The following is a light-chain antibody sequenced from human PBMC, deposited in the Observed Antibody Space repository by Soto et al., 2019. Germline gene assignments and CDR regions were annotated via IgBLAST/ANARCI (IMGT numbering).Light chain of an antibody. V-gene: IGKV3-15*01. CDR3: QQYNNWPLT. CDR2: GAS. J-gene: IGKJ4*01. Sequence: EMAMTQSPATLSVSPGERATRSCRASQSVSSNIAWYQQKPGQAPRLLIYGASTRATGIPARFSGSRSGTEFTLTIRSLQSEDFAVYYCQQYNNWPLTFGGGTKVEIK. CDR1: QSVSSN.